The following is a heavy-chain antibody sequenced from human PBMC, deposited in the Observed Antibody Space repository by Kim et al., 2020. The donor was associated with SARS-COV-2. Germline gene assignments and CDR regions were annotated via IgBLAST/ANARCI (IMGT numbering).Heavy chain of an antibody. Sequence: SETLSLTCTVSGGSISSGGYYWSWIRQHPGKGLEWIGYIYYSGSTYYNPSLKSRVTISVDTPKNQFSLKLSSVTAADTAVYYCARGKDYYGSALGLWGQGTLVTVSS. D-gene: IGHD3-10*01. CDR3: ARGKDYYGSALGL. V-gene: IGHV4-31*03. J-gene: IGHJ4*02. CDR2: IYYSGST. CDR1: GGSISSGGYY.